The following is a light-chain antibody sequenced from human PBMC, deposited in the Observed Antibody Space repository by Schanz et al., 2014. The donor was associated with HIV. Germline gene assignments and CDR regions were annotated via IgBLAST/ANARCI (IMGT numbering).Light chain of an antibody. V-gene: IGKV3-20*01. CDR2: GAS. CDR1: QSVGTN. CDR3: QQYSSSPRT. J-gene: IGKJ1*01. Sequence: EIVMTQSPATLSMSPGERATLSCRASQSVGTNLAWYQQKPGQAPRLLIYGASSRATGIPDRFSGSGSGTDFTLTISRLEPEDFAVYYCQQYSSSPRTFGQGTKVEI.